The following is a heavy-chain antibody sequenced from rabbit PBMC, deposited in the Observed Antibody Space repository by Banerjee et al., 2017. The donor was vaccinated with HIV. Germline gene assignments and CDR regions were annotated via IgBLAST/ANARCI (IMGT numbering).Heavy chain of an antibody. CDR2: IYVGSGST. V-gene: IGHV1S45*01. CDR3: GRSYTFNYWGHSL. CDR1: GFTISSSDY. Sequence: QEQLEESGGGLVQPEGSLTLTCTASGFTISSSDYMCWVRQAPGKGLEWIGCIYVGSGSTYYASWAKGRFTISKTSSTTVTLQMTSLTAADTATYFCGRSYTFNYWGHSLWGPGTLVTVS. J-gene: IGHJ4*01. D-gene: IGHD5-1*01.